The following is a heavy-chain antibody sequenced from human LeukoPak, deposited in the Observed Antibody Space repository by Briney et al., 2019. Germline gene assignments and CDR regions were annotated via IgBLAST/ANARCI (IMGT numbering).Heavy chain of an antibody. J-gene: IGHJ4*02. V-gene: IGHV3-66*01. CDR3: ARVGSGDIYGYGDY. CDR2: LYSGGNT. Sequence: PGGSLRLSCAASGFNVRTNYMSGVRQAPGKGLEWVSVLYSGGNTYYADSVKGRFTISRDDSKNTLYLQMSSLRVEDTAVYYCARVGSGDIYGYGDYWGQGTLVTVSS. CDR1: GFNVRTNY. D-gene: IGHD5-18*01.